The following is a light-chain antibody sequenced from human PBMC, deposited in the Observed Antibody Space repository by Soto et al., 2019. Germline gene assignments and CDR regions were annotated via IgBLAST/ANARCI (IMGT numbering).Light chain of an antibody. CDR1: SSDVGSYKL. Sequence: QSVLTQPASVSGSPGQSITISCTGTSSDVGSYKLVSWYQQYPGKAPKLIIYEGSKRPSGLSNRFSGSNSGNTASLTISGLQAEDEAAYYCCSYAGSYTSVVFGGRTKVTVL. V-gene: IGLV2-23*01. J-gene: IGLJ2*01. CDR2: EGS. CDR3: CSYAGSYTSVV.